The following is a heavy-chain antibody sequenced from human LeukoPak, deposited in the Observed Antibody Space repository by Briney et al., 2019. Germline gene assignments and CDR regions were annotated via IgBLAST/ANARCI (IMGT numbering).Heavy chain of an antibody. CDR2: IYPSGST. CDR3: ARERDIVVGGAFDI. J-gene: IGHJ3*02. V-gene: IGHV4-30-2*01. D-gene: IGHD2-2*01. CDR1: GGSISSGGYY. Sequence: SQTLSLTCTVSGGSISSGGYYWSWIRQPPGKGLEWIGYIYPSGSTYYNPSLKSRVTISVDRSKNQFSLKLSSVTAADTAVYYCARERDIVVGGAFDIWGXGTMVTVSS.